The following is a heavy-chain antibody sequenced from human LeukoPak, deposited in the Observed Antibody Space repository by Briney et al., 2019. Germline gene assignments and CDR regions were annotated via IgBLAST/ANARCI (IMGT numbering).Heavy chain of an antibody. CDR1: GFTVSTNF. CDR3: AREGRYDILTGYYPLNN. J-gene: IGHJ4*02. CDR2: IYIDGKT. Sequence: GGSLRLSCAASGFTVSTNFMSWVRLAPGKGLECVSVIYIDGKTFYADSVKGRFTISRDNPRNTLYLQMNSLRPEDTAVYYCAREGRYDILTGYYPLNNWGQGARVTISS. V-gene: IGHV3-66*02. D-gene: IGHD3-9*01.